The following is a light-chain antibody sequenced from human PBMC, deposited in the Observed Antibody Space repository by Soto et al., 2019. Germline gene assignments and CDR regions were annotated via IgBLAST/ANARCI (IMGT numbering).Light chain of an antibody. Sequence: QSVLTQPPSVSGAPGQRVTISCTGSSSNIGAGYDVHWYQQPPGTAPKLLIYDNNNRPSGVPDRFSGSKSGTSVSLAIAGLQAEDEGDYYCQSYDNILSAVVFGGGTKLTVL. V-gene: IGLV1-40*01. CDR2: DNN. J-gene: IGLJ2*01. CDR1: SSNIGAGYD. CDR3: QSYDNILSAVV.